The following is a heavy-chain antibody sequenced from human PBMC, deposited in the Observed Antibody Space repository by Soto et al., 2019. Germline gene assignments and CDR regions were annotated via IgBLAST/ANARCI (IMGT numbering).Heavy chain of an antibody. CDR1: GYTFTSYA. D-gene: IGHD6-13*01. J-gene: IGHJ4*02. CDR3: ARDVAALDY. Sequence: QVQLVQSGAEEKKPGASVKVSCKASGYTFTSYAMHWVRQAPGQSLEWMGWINPGNGNTKYSQKFQGRITITRDTSXXXXXXELNXLXSXXXXVYYCARDVAALDYWGQGTLVTVSS. V-gene: IGHV1-3*05. CDR2: INPGNGNT.